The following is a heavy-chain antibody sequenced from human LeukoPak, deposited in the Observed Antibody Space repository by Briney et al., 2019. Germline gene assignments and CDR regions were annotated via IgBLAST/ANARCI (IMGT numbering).Heavy chain of an antibody. CDR3: ARGLFLSGYLDAFDI. Sequence: GGSLRLSCAASGFTVSNKYMTWVRQAPGKGLEWVSLIYRDGRTYYADSVKGRCAISRDNSKNTLYLQMNSLRVEDTAMYYCARGLFLSGYLDAFDIWGQGTVVTVSS. D-gene: IGHD3-22*01. J-gene: IGHJ3*02. CDR2: IYRDGRT. V-gene: IGHV3-53*01. CDR1: GFTVSNKY.